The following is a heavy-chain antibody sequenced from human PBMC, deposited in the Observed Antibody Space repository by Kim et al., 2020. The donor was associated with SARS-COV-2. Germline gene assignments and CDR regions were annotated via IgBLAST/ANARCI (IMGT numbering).Heavy chain of an antibody. D-gene: IGHD3-9*01. J-gene: IGHJ3*01. CDR1: GYTFTAYY. CDR2: IYLNNGAT. CDR3: VRGAHENGVDF. V-gene: IGHV1-2*02. Sequence: ASVKVSCKASGYTFTAYYMHWVRQAPGQGLEWVGWIYLNNGATNYEQTFQGRVTMTRDTSIYTAYMELNGLRSDDKAIYYCVRGAHENGVDFWGQGTMVTVSS.